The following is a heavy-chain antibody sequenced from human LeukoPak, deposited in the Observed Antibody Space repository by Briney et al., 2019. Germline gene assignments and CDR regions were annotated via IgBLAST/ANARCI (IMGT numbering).Heavy chain of an antibody. Sequence: SETLSLTRTVSGGSISTYYWNWIRQPPGKGLEWIGYIYHSGSTNYNPSLQSRVTISVDTSKNQFSLNLNSVTAADTAVYYCARGRAAAGTPVDYWGQGILVTVSS. D-gene: IGHD6-13*01. J-gene: IGHJ4*02. CDR2: IYHSGST. V-gene: IGHV4-59*01. CDR3: ARGRAAAGTPVDY. CDR1: GGSISTYY.